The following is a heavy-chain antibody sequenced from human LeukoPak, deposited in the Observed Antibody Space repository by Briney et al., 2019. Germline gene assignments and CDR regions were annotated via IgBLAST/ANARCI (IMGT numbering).Heavy chain of an antibody. CDR2: ISSSGSTI. CDR1: GFTFSSYE. Sequence: PGGSLRLSCAASGFTFSSYEMNWVRQAPGKGRGWVSYISSSGSTIYYADSVKGRFTISRDNAKNSLYLQMNSLTADDTAVYYWVRSHHPGGWFDPWGQGTVVTVSS. D-gene: IGHD3-10*01. J-gene: IGHJ5*02. CDR3: VRSHHPGGWFDP. V-gene: IGHV3-48*03.